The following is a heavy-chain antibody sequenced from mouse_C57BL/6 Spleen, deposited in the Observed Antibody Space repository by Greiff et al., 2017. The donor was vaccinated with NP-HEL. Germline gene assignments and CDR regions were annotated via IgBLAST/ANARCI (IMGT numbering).Heavy chain of an antibody. CDR3: ARDYGSSFFAY. J-gene: IGHJ3*01. CDR2: IHPNSGST. D-gene: IGHD1-1*01. CDR1: GYTFTSYW. V-gene: IGHV1-64*01. Sequence: VQLQQPGAELVKPGASVKLSCKASGYTFTSYWMHWVKQRPGQGLEWIGMIHPNSGSTNYSEKFKSKATLTVDKSSSTAYMKLSSLTSEDSAVYYCARDYGSSFFAYWGQGTLVTVSA.